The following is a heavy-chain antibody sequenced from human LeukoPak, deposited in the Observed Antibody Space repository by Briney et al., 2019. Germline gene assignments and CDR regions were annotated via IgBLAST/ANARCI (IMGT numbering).Heavy chain of an antibody. J-gene: IGHJ6*02. V-gene: IGHV1-2*02. D-gene: IGHD2-2*01. Sequence: ASVKVSCKASGYXFTDYYIQWVRQAPGQGLEWMGWINPNSGGTNSAQKFQGRVTMTRDTSVSTAYMELSRLRSDDTAVYYCARDHCASSGCYEYYYYGMDVWGQGTTVTVSS. CDR2: INPNSGGT. CDR3: ARDHCASSGCYEYYYYGMDV. CDR1: GYXFTDYY.